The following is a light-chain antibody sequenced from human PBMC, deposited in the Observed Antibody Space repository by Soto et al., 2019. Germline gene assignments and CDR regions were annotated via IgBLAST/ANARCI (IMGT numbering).Light chain of an antibody. Sequence: QAVVTQPSSLSASPGASASLTCTLRSGIDVGTYTIYWFQQRPGSPPHYLLNYKSDSDKQQGSGVPSRFSGSKDASANAGILLISGLQSEDEAYYYCMIWHSSAWVFGGGTKLTVL. V-gene: IGLV5-45*03. CDR1: SGIDVGTYT. J-gene: IGLJ3*02. CDR3: MIWHSSAWV. CDR2: YKSDSDK.